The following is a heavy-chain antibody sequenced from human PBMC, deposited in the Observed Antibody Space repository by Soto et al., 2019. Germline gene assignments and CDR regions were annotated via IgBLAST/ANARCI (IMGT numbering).Heavy chain of an antibody. CDR1: GYSFTSYW. Sequence: GESLKISCKGSGYSFTSYWIGWVRQMPGKGLEWMGIIYPGDSDTRYSPSFQGQVTISADKSISTAYLQWSSLRDEDTAVYYCAREKEACSDTSCSLSPFDCWGQGTLVTVSS. CDR3: AREKEACSDTSCSLSPFDC. CDR2: IYPGDSDT. D-gene: IGHD2-2*01. V-gene: IGHV5-51*01. J-gene: IGHJ4*02.